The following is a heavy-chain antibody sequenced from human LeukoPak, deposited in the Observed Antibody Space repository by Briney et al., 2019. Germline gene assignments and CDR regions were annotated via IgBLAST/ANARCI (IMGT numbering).Heavy chain of an antibody. CDR3: TRVVDTIMGGFDY. Sequence: GGSLRLSCTASGFTFGDYAMSWVRQAPGKGREWVVFIRSKAYGGTTAYAASVQGRFTSPRDDSKSITHLQMISRKTEDTAVYYGTRVVDTIMGGFDYWGQGTLVTVSS. D-gene: IGHD5-18*01. CDR2: IRSKAYGGTT. J-gene: IGHJ4*02. V-gene: IGHV3-49*04. CDR1: GFTFGDYA.